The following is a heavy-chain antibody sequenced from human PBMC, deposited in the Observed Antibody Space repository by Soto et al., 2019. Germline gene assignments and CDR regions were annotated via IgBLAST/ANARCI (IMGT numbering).Heavy chain of an antibody. V-gene: IGHV3-23*01. Sequence: PGGSLRLSCAASGFTFSTYAMSWVRQAPGKGLEWVSALSGSGGSTYYADSVKGRFTISRDNSKNTLYLQMNSLRADDTAVYYCAKGSSTPPNWFDPWGQGTLVTVSS. CDR3: AKGSSTPPNWFDP. J-gene: IGHJ5*02. CDR2: LSGSGGST. CDR1: GFTFSTYA.